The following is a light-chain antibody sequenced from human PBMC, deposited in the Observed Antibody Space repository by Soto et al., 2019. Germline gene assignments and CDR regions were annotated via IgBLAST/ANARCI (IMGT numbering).Light chain of an antibody. CDR1: QSVSSY. CDR2: DAS. V-gene: IGKV3-11*01. CDR3: QQRRA. Sequence: EIVLTQSPATLSLSPGERATLSCRASQSVSSYLAWYQQKPGQAPRLLIYDASNRATGIPARFSASGSGTDFTLTISSLEPEDFALYYCQQRRAFGPGTKVDIK. J-gene: IGKJ3*01.